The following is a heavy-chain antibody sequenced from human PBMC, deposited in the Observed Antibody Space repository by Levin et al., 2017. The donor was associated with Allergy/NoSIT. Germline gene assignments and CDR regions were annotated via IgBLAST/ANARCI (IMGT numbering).Heavy chain of an antibody. CDR1: GDSISSYF. CDR3: ARDRVTAADGTYYFYAMDV. CDR2: ISYSVNS. Sequence: ETLSLTCTVSGDSISSYFWSWIRQPPGKGLEWIGYISYSVNSKYNPSLRSRVTISVDTSKNQFSLKLRSVTAADTAIYYCARDRVTAADGTYYFYAMDVWGQGTTVTVSS. J-gene: IGHJ6*02. V-gene: IGHV4-59*01. D-gene: IGHD6-13*01.